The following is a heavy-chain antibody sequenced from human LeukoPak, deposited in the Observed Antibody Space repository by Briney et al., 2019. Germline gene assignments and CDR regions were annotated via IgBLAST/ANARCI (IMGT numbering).Heavy chain of an antibody. CDR2: ISWNSGSI. CDR3: AKAKGSSWYNYMDV. J-gene: IGHJ6*03. D-gene: IGHD6-13*01. Sequence: QSGGSLRLSCAASGFTFSNYGMHWVRQAPGKGLEWVSGISWNSGSIGYADSVKGRFTISRDNAKNSLYLQMNSLRAEDTALYYCAKAKGSSWYNYMDVWGKGTTVTISS. CDR1: GFTFSNYG. V-gene: IGHV3-9*01.